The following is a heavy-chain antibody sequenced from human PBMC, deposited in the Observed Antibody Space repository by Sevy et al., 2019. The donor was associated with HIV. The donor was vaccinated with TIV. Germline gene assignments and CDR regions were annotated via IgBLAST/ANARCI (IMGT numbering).Heavy chain of an antibody. V-gene: IGHV4-30-2*01. J-gene: IGHJ3*01. CDR1: GGSINSCGYS. CDR3: ARGRVGDSSSWYGAFDV. D-gene: IGHD6-13*01. Sequence: SETLSLTCAVSGGSINSCGYSWSWIRQPPGKGLEWIGYIFQSGATYYIPSLQSRVSISVDMSKNQFSLNLRSVTAADTAVYYCARGRVGDSSSWYGAFDVWGQGTMVTVSS. CDR2: IFQSGAT.